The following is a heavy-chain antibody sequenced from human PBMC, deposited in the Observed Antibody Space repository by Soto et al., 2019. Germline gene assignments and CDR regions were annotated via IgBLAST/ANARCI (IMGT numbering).Heavy chain of an antibody. CDR1: GDSINNSHW. V-gene: IGHV4-4*02. Sequence: QVQLQESGPGLVQPSGTLSLTCAVSGDSINNSHWWSWVRQTPGKGLEWIGDTYHSGTTNYNPSLKTRVTISIDNSKNQFSLKMNSVTAADTAVYYCAREVNSSPARGPNWFDPWGQGTLVTVSS. CDR3: AREVNSSPARGPNWFDP. J-gene: IGHJ5*02. CDR2: TYHSGTT. D-gene: IGHD6-13*01.